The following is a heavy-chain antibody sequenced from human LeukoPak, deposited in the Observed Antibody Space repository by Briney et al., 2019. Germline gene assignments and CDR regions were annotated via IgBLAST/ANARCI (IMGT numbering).Heavy chain of an antibody. V-gene: IGHV3-74*01. CDR3: ARGLPYYYYMDV. CDR2: INSDGSST. CDR1: GFTFSSYW. D-gene: IGHD4-11*01. J-gene: IGHJ6*03. Sequence: GGSLRLSCAASGFTFSSYWMHWVRQAPRKGLVWVSRINSDGSSTSYADSVKGRFTISRDNAKNTLYLQMNSLRAEDTAVYYCARGLPYYYYMDVWGKGTTVTVSS.